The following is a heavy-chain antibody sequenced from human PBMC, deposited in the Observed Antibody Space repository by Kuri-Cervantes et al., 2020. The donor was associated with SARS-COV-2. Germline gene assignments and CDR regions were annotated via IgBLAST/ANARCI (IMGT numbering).Heavy chain of an antibody. D-gene: IGHD1-26*01. CDR3: ATAKGGSYISAFDI. CDR2: INPNSGGT. V-gene: IGHV1-2*02. J-gene: IGHJ3*02. CDR1: GYTFTGYY. Sequence: ASVKVSCKACGYTFTGYYMHWVRQAPGQGLEWMGWINPNSGGTNYAQKFQGRVTMTRDTSISTAYMELSSLRSEDTAVYYCATAKGGSYISAFDIWGQGTMVTVSS.